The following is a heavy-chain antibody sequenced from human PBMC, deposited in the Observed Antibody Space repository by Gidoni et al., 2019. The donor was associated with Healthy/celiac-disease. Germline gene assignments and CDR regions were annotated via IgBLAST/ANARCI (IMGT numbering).Heavy chain of an antibody. CDR2: KRNKAKSYTT. V-gene: IGHV3-72*01. CDR3: VSGLRRYSSDY. D-gene: IGHD6-13*01. Sequence: EVQLVESGGGLVQPGGSLRLSCAASGFTFSDHYMDWVRQAPGKGLEWVGRKRNKAKSYTTEYAASVKGRFTISRDDSKNSLYLQMNSLKTEDTAVYYCVSGLRRYSSDYWGQGTLVTVSS. J-gene: IGHJ4*02. CDR1: GFTFSDHY.